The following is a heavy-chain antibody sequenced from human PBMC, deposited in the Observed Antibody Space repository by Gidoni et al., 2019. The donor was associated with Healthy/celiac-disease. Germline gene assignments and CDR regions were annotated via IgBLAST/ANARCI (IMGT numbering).Heavy chain of an antibody. D-gene: IGHD1-26*01. CDR2: IIPIFGTA. V-gene: IGHV1-69*01. CDR3: ASSPIVGATGSYYYYGMDV. J-gene: IGHJ6*02. Sequence: GLEWMGGIIPIFGTANYAQKFQGRVTITADESTSTAYMELSSLRSEDTAVYYCASSPIVGATGSYYYYGMDVWGQGTTVTVSS.